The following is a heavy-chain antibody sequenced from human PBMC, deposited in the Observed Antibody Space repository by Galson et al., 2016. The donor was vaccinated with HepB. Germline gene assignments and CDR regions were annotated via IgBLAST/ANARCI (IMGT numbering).Heavy chain of an antibody. D-gene: IGHD5-18*01. Sequence: SVKVSCKASGGTFSSYAVSWVRQAPGQGLEWMGGIIPIFGTTNYVQKFQGRFTITADGSTSTAYMELSSLRSDDTAVYYWERDGNSYDSLGYYYGMDVWGQGTTVTVSS. CDR1: GGTFSSYA. V-gene: IGHV1-69*13. J-gene: IGHJ6*02. CDR3: ERDGNSYDSLGYYYGMDV. CDR2: IIPIFGTT.